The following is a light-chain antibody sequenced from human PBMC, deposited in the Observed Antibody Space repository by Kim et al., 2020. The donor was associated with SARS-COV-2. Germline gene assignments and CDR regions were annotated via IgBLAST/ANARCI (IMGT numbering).Light chain of an antibody. CDR1: QRISRW. J-gene: IGKJ1*01. V-gene: IGKV1-12*01. CDR3: QEANSGPWA. CDR2: AAS. Sequence: DIQMTQSPSSVSASVGDRVTITCRASQRISRWSAWYQQKPGKAPKLLIYAASSSRSGGPSRFSGSGSGTDFTLTISSLQPEDFATYYCQEANSGPWAFGQGTKVDIK.